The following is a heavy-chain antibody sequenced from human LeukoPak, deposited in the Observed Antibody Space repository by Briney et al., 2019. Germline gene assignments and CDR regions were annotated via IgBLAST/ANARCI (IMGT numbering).Heavy chain of an antibody. CDR2: ISSSSSYI. D-gene: IGHD2-15*01. CDR3: AREVDIRYFDY. Sequence: GGSLRLSCAASGFTFGSYSMNWVRQAPGKGLEWVSSISSSSSYIYYADSVKGRFTISRDNAKNSLYLQMNSLRAEDTAVYYCAREVDIRYFDYWGQGTLVTVSS. V-gene: IGHV3-21*01. CDR1: GFTFGSYS. J-gene: IGHJ4*02.